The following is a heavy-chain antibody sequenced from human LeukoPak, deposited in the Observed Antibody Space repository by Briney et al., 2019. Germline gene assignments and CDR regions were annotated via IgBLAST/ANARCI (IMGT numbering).Heavy chain of an antibody. CDR3: ARETYCSGGSCYSGWFDP. J-gene: IGHJ5*02. CDR1: GGSISSYY. D-gene: IGHD2-15*01. CDR2: IYYSGIT. Sequence: SETLSLTCTVSGGSISSYYWSWIRQPPGKGLEGIGYIYYSGITNYNPSLKSRVTISVDTSKNQFSLKLSSVTAADTAVYYCARETYCSGGSCYSGWFDPWGQGTLVTVSS. V-gene: IGHV4-59*01.